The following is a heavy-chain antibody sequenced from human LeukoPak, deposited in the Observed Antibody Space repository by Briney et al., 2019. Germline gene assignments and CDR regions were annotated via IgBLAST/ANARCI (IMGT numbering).Heavy chain of an antibody. J-gene: IGHJ4*02. D-gene: IGHD2-8*01. CDR2: MNPDSGNT. CDR1: RYTFTSYD. V-gene: IGHV1-8*01. Sequence: GASVTVSCTAARYTFTSYDINWVRQAPGQGLEWMRWMNPDSGNTGCAQKFQGRVTMTRNTSINTAYMELGGLTSDDTAIYFCTRGSHRGYCTTSDCYTVDFWGQGTLVSVSS. CDR3: TRGSHRGYCTTSDCYTVDF.